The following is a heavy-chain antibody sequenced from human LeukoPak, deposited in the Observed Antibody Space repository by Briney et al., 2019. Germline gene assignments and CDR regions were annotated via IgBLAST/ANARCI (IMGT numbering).Heavy chain of an antibody. J-gene: IGHJ4*02. D-gene: IGHD2-21*01. CDR1: GYTFTSYD. CDR2: IDPNNGHT. Sequence: ASVKRSCNASGYTFTSYDINWVRQAPGQGLEWMGWIDPNNGHTNYVQKFQGRVTMTRDTSISTVYMDLSRLRFDDTALYYCATEVGAIPYWGQGTLVTVSS. CDR3: ATEVGAIPY. V-gene: IGHV1-2*02.